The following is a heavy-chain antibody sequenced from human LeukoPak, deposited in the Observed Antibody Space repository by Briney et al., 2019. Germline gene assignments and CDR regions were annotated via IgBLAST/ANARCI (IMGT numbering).Heavy chain of an antibody. CDR1: GGSLSSSSYY. CDR3: ARGELTFPPWFDP. CDR2: IYYSRST. Sequence: SETLSLTCTVSGGSLSSSSYYWGWIRQPPGKGLEWIESIYYSRSTYYNPSLKSRVTISVDTSKNQFSLKLSSVTAADTAVYYCARGELTFPPWFDPWRQGTLVTVSS. J-gene: IGHJ5*02. D-gene: IGHD3-16*01. V-gene: IGHV4-39*07.